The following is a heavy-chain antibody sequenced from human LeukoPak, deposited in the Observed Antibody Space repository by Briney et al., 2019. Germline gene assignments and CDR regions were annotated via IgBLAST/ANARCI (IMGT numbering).Heavy chain of an antibody. CDR1: GYTFTSYA. V-gene: IGHV1-3*03. CDR3: ARSGCSSTSCYVGDFDP. CDR2: INAGNGNT. Sequence: ASVKVSCKASGYTFTSYAMHWVRQAPGQRLEWMGWINAGNGNTKYSQEFQGRVTITRDTSASTAYMELSSLRSEDMAVYYCARSGCSSTSCYVGDFDPWGQGTLVTVSS. D-gene: IGHD2-2*01. J-gene: IGHJ5*02.